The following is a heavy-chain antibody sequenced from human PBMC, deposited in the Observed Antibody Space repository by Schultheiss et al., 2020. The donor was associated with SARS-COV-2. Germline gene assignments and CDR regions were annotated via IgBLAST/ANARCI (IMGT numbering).Heavy chain of an antibody. V-gene: IGHV4-59*10. D-gene: IGHD5-18*01. Sequence: SQTLSLTCAVYGGSFSGYYWSWIRQPAGKGLEWIGRIYTSGSTNYNPSLKSRVTMSVDTSKNQFSLKLSSVTAADTAVYYCARGYSYGYDYWGQGTLVTVSS. CDR2: IYTSGST. CDR1: GGSFSGYY. CDR3: ARGYSYGYDY. J-gene: IGHJ4*02.